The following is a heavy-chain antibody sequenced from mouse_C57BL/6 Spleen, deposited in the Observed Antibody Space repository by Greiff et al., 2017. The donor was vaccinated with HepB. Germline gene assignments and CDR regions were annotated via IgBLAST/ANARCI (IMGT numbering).Heavy chain of an antibody. J-gene: IGHJ2*01. CDR2: IHPNIGST. Sequence: VQLQQPGAELVKPGASVKLSCKASGYTFTSYGMHWVKQRPGQGLEWIGMIHPNIGSTNYNEKFKSKATLTVDKSSSTAYMQLSSLTSEDSAVYYCAREGYFDYWGQGTTLTVSS. CDR3: AREGYFDY. V-gene: IGHV1-64*01. CDR1: GYTFTSYG.